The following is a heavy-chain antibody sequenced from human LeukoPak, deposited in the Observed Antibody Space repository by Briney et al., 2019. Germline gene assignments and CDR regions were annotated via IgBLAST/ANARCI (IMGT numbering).Heavy chain of an antibody. J-gene: IGHJ6*04. V-gene: IGHV3-30*04. CDR1: GFTFSDYA. Sequence: GGSLRLSCAASGFTFSDYAMHWVRQAPGRGLEWVAVISYDGSNKYYAESVKGRITISRDNSKNTLYLQMNSLRAEDTAVYYCARSSVAGIGDAWGKGTTVTVSS. D-gene: IGHD6-19*01. CDR2: ISYDGSNK. CDR3: ARSSVAGIGDA.